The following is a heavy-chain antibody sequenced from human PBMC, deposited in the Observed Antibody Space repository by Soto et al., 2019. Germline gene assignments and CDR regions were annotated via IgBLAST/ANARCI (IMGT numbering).Heavy chain of an antibody. D-gene: IGHD3-3*01. Sequence: GGSLRLSCAASGFTFSSYSMNWVRQAPGKGLEWVSYISSSSSTIYYADSVKGRFTISRDNAKNSLYLQMNSLRAEDTAVYYCARDPRAFTIFEVVRKALDYMDVWGKGTTVIVSS. V-gene: IGHV3-48*01. CDR2: ISSSSSTI. CDR3: ARDPRAFTIFEVVRKALDYMDV. J-gene: IGHJ6*03. CDR1: GFTFSSYS.